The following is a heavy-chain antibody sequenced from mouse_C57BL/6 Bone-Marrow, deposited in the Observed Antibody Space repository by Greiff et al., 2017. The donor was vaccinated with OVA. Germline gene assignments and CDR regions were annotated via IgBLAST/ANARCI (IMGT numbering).Heavy chain of an antibody. CDR2: IFPGSGST. CDR1: GYTFTDYY. J-gene: IGHJ1*03. CDR3: ARSEYYGSSYGYFDV. Sequence: VQLQQSGPELVKPGASVKISCKASGYTFTDYYINWVKQRPGQGLEWIGWIFPGSGSTYYNEKFKGKATLTVAKSSSTAYMLLSSLTSEDSAVYFCARSEYYGSSYGYFDVWGTGTTVTVSS. V-gene: IGHV1-75*01. D-gene: IGHD1-1*01.